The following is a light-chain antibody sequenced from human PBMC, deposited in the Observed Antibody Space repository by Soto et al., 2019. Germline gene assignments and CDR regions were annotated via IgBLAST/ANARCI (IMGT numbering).Light chain of an antibody. V-gene: IGKV1D-13*01. CDR1: QDISSA. J-gene: IGKJ5*01. CDR3: QHFNNYPT. CDR2: DAS. Sequence: AIQLTQSPSSLSASVGDRVTITCRASQDISSALAWYQQKPGKAPKLPMNDASSLESGVPSRFSGSGSGADFTLTISSLQPEDFATYYCQHFNNYPTFGQGTRLEIK.